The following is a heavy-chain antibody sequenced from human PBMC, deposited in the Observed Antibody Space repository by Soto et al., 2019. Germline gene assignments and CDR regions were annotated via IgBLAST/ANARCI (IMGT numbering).Heavy chain of an antibody. CDR2: INPHSGDT. Sequence: QVPLVQSGAEVKKPGASVKVYYVASGYTFTDHYIHWVRQAPGQGLEWMGWINPHSGDTIYAQKFQGRVTLTRDTSISTAYMELSRLRSDDTAVYYCARGRTVNFYGMDVWGQGTTVTVSS. CDR3: ARGRTVNFYGMDV. CDR1: GYTFTDHY. D-gene: IGHD4-17*01. J-gene: IGHJ6*02. V-gene: IGHV1-2*02.